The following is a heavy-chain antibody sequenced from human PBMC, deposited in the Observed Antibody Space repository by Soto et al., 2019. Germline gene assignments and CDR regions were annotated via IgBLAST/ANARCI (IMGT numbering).Heavy chain of an antibody. CDR3: ARGEYSSGWYSYDY. D-gene: IGHD6-19*01. J-gene: IGHJ4*02. CDR2: MNPNSGNT. V-gene: IGHV1-8*01. Sequence: QVQLVQSGAEVKKPGASVKVSCKASGYTFTSYDINWVRQATGQGLEWMGWMNPNSGNTGYAQKFQGRVTMTRNTSISTAYMELSSLRSEDTTVYYCARGEYSSGWYSYDYWGQGTLVTVSS. CDR1: GYTFTSYD.